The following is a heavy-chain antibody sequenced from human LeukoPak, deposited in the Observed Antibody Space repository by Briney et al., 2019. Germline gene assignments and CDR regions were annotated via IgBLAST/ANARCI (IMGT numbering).Heavy chain of an antibody. J-gene: IGHJ4*02. CDR1: GFTFSSYS. D-gene: IGHD3-22*01. CDR2: ISSSSSTI. V-gene: IGHV3-48*01. Sequence: GGSLRLSCAASGFTFSSYSMNWVRQAPGKGLEWVSYISSSSSTIYYADSVKGRFTISRDNAKNSLYLQMNSLRAEDTAVYYCARDQYYYDSSGYGYWGQGTLVTVSS. CDR3: ARDQYYYDSSGYGY.